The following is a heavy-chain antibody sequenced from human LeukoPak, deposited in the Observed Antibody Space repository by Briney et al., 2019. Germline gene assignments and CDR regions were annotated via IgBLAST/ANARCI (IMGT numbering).Heavy chain of an antibody. CDR3: ARAPAAYFDD. Sequence: GESLRLACAASGFTFSSYWMHWVRQAPGKVLVWVGRINTDGSSTSYADSVKGRFTISRDNAKNTLYLQMNSLRAEDTSVYSCARAPAAYFDDWGKGTMVTISS. V-gene: IGHV3-74*01. CDR2: INTDGSST. CDR1: GFTFSSYW. D-gene: IGHD2-2*01. J-gene: IGHJ4*02.